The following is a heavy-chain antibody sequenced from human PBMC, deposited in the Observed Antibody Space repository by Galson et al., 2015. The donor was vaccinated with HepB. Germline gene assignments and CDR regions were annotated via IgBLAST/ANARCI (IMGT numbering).Heavy chain of an antibody. Sequence: SLRLSCAASGFTLSSIDMHWVRQAPGKGLEYVAVISSNGGSTHYAESVKGRFTISRDNSKDMLYFQMSSLRDEDTAVYYCMGWAWQPEREFDYWGQGIPVTVSS. CDR1: GFTLSSID. CDR3: MGWAWQPEREFDY. J-gene: IGHJ4*02. CDR2: ISSNGGST. D-gene: IGHD1-1*01. V-gene: IGHV3-64D*06.